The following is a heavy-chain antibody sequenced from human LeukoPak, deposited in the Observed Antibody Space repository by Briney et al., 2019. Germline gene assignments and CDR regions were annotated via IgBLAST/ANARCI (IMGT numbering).Heavy chain of an antibody. D-gene: IGHD1-1*01. CDR3: ARVAKERVGGVYYFDY. J-gene: IGHJ4*02. Sequence: QSGGSLRLSCAASGFTFSDYDMHWVRQATGKGLEWVSSIGTAGDTYYTGSVKGRFTISGENAKNSLYLQMNSLRAGDTAVYYCARVAKERVGGVYYFDYWGQGTLVTVSS. V-gene: IGHV3-13*01. CDR1: GFTFSDYD. CDR2: IGTAGDT.